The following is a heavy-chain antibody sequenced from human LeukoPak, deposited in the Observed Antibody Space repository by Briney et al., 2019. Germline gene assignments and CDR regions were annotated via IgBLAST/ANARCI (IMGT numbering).Heavy chain of an antibody. J-gene: IGHJ5*02. CDR3: ARLGTTGAPYGGNLGYLA. V-gene: IGHV4-4*02. CDR2: IYQSGST. D-gene: IGHD4/OR15-4a*01. Sequence: PSGTLSLACAVSGGSLSSNNLWSLVRQPPGEGLEWIGQIYQSGSTNYNPSLKSRVTMSLDKSKNQFFLSLSSVTAADTAVYYCARLGTTGAPYGGNLGYLAWGPGILVTVSS. CDR1: GGSLSSNNL.